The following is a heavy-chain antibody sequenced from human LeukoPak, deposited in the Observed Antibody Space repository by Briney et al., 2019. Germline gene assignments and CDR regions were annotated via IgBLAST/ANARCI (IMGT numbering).Heavy chain of an antibody. V-gene: IGHV4-31*03. CDR1: GGSISSGGHY. CDR2: IYYSGST. CDR3: ARGSGRLAQEDYYYGMDV. J-gene: IGHJ6*02. D-gene: IGHD3-10*01. Sequence: SETLSLTCTVSGGSISSGGHYWSWIRQHPGKGLEWIGYIYYSGSTYYNPSLKSRVTISVDTSKNQFSLKLSSVTAADTAVYYCARGSGRLAQEDYYYGMDVWGQGTTVTVSS.